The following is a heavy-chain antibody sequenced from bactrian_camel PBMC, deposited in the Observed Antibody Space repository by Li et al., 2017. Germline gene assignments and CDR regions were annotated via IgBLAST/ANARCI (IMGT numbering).Heavy chain of an antibody. Sequence: HVQLVESGGGSVQAGGSLRLSCAASGYSVSTGYMAWFRQAPGKEREGVAAIDTAGAPTYTYAVAGRFTISKDNAKNTLYLEMNSLKPEDTAMYYCAAGSARQYGGSCPLRLTNSLHEFGIWGQGTQVTVSS. CDR3: AAGSARQYGGSCPLRLTNSLHEFGI. V-gene: IGHV3S53*01. CDR2: IDTAGAP. D-gene: IGHD6*01. CDR1: GYSVSTGY. J-gene: IGHJ6*01.